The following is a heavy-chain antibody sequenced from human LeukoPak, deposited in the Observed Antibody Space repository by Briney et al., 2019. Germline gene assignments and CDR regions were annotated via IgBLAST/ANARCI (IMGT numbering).Heavy chain of an antibody. CDR1: GGSISSSGYY. CDR2: IYYSGST. CDR3: ARQGYGDFSSRPFDY. V-gene: IGHV4-39*01. Sequence: SETLSLTCTVSGGSISSSGYYWGWIRQPPGKGLGWIGSIYYSGSTYYNPSLKSRVSLSVDTSKKQFSLKLRSVTAADTAVYYRARQGYGDFSSRPFDYWGQGTLVTVSS. J-gene: IGHJ4*02. D-gene: IGHD4-17*01.